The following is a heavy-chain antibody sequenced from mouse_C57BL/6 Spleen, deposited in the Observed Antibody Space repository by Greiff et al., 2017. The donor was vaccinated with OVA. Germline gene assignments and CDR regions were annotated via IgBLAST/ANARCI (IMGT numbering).Heavy chain of an antibody. V-gene: IGHV1-69*01. J-gene: IGHJ3*01. CDR3: ACDYDFKFAY. CDR2: LDPSDSYT. D-gene: IGHD2-4*01. CDR1: GYTFTSYW. Sequence: QVQLQQPGAELVMPGASVKLSCKASGYTFTSYWMHWVKQRPGLGLEWIGELDPSDSYTNYNQKFKGKSTLTVDKSSSTAYMQLSSLTSEDSAVYYCACDYDFKFAYWGQGTLVTVSA.